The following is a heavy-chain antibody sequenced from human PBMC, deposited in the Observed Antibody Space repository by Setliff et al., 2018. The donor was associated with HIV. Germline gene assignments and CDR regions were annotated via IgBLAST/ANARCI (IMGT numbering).Heavy chain of an antibody. CDR2: ISGSGGST. J-gene: IGHJ4*02. CDR3: AKDRTVVVITIFDY. Sequence: GGSLRLSCAASGFTFSSYAMSWVRQAPGKGQEWVSAISGSGGSTYYADSVKGRFTISRDNSKNTLYLQMNSLRAEDTAVYYCAKDRTVVVITIFDYWGQGTLVTVSS. V-gene: IGHV3-23*01. CDR1: GFTFSSYA. D-gene: IGHD3-22*01.